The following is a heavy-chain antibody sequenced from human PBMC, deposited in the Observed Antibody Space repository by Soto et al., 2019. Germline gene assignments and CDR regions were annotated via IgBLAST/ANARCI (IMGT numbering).Heavy chain of an antibody. CDR3: ATWGTRAGDS. D-gene: IGHD3-16*01. CDR1: GFTFSSYA. Sequence: QVQLVESGGGVVQPGRSLRLSCAASGFTFSSYAMHWVRQAPGKGLEWVAVISYDGSNKYYADSVKGRFTISRDNSKNTLYLKMNSLRAEDTAVYYCATWGTRAGDSWGLGTLVTVSS. J-gene: IGHJ4*02. V-gene: IGHV3-30-3*01. CDR2: ISYDGSNK.